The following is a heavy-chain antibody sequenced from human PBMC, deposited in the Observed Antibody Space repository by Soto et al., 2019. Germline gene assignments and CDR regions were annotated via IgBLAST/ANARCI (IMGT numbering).Heavy chain of an antibody. V-gene: IGHV3-30*18. Sequence: QVQLVESGGGVVQPGRSLRLSCAASGFTFSSYGMHWVRQAPGKGLEWVAVISYDGSNKYYADSVKGRFTISRDNSTDKLYLQMNSLRAEDTAVYYCAKDHISSGRNPGPLYYFDYWGQGTLVTVSS. J-gene: IGHJ4*02. D-gene: IGHD6-19*01. CDR1: GFTFSSYG. CDR2: ISYDGSNK. CDR3: AKDHISSGRNPGPLYYFDY.